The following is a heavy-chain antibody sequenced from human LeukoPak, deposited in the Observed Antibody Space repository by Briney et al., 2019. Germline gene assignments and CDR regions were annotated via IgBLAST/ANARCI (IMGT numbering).Heavy chain of an antibody. V-gene: IGHV3-33*01. D-gene: IGHD4-17*01. CDR1: GFTFSSYG. Sequence: QTGGSLRLSCAASGFTFSSYGMHWVRQAPGKGLEWVAVIWYDGSNKYYADSVKGRFTISRDNSKNTLYLQMNSLRAEDTAVYYCARETGGAVGSTDFDYWGQGTLVTVSS. J-gene: IGHJ4*02. CDR3: ARETGGAVGSTDFDY. CDR2: IWYDGSNK.